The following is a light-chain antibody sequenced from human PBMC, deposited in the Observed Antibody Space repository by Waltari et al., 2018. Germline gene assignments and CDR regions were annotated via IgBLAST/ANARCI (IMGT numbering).Light chain of an antibody. Sequence: SYELTQPPSVSVSPGQTASITCSGDKLGNKYVCWYQQKAGHSPVLVIYEDDNRPSGIPDRFYGSNSGNTAPLTIGGTQARDEAAYYCQTWDSTIVLFGGGTKLTVL. CDR1: KLGNKY. V-gene: IGLV3-1*01. J-gene: IGLJ3*02. CDR2: EDD. CDR3: QTWDSTIVL.